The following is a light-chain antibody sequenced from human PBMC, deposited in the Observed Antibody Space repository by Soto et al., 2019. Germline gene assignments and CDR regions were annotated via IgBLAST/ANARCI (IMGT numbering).Light chain of an antibody. CDR1: QGINSA. J-gene: IGKJ4*01. Sequence: AIQLTQSPSSLSASVGDRVTITCRLSQGINSALAWFHQKPGRAPKLLIHGASSLESGVPSRISGSGSETDFTLTISSLQPEDVATYYCQQFNSFPFTFGGGTTVEIK. V-gene: IGKV1-13*02. CDR3: QQFNSFPFT. CDR2: GAS.